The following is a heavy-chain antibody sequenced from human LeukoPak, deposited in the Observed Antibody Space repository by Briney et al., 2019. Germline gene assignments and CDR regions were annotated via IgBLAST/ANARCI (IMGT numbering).Heavy chain of an antibody. CDR1: GFTFSSYG. D-gene: IGHD3-16*01. V-gene: IGHV3-30*18. CDR2: ISYDGSNK. J-gene: IGHJ4*02. CDR3: AKDHSRDDVEFGVTHFDY. Sequence: PGGSLRLSCAASGFTFSSYGMHWVRQAPGKGLEWVAVISYDGSNKYYADSVKGRFTISRDNSKNTLYLQMNSLRAEDTAVYYCAKDHSRDDVEFGVTHFDYWGQGTLVTVSS.